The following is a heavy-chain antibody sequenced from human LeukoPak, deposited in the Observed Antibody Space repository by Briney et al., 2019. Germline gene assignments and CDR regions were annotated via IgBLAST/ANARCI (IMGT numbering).Heavy chain of an antibody. Sequence: ASVKVSCKVSGHTLTELSLHWVRQTPGKGLEWMGGFDPEDGETIYAQKLQGRVTMTTDTSTSTAYMELRSLRSDDTAVYYCARGSGGGSGFDFDYWGQGTLVTVSS. J-gene: IGHJ4*02. V-gene: IGHV1-24*01. CDR3: ARGSGGGSGFDFDY. D-gene: IGHD3-22*01. CDR1: GHTLTELS. CDR2: FDPEDGET.